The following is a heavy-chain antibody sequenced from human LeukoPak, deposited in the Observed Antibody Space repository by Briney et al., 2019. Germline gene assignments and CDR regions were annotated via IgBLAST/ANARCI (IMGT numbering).Heavy chain of an antibody. D-gene: IGHD2-2*01. J-gene: IGHJ2*01. CDR3: AKLAAYAHPSFGPPSNWYFDL. V-gene: IGHV4-38-2*01. CDR1: GSSINSGYY. CDR2: IYHTGNT. Sequence: PSETLSLTCAVSGSSINSGYYRGWIRQPPGRGLEWIALIYHTGNTYYNPTLRSRVTISIDTSRNLFSLKLTSVTAADTALYYCAKLAAYAHPSFGPPSNWYFDLWGRGTLVAVSS.